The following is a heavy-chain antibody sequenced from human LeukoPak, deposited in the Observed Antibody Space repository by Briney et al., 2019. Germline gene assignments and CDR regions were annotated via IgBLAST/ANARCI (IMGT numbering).Heavy chain of an antibody. V-gene: IGHV3-64D*06. D-gene: IGHD4-17*01. CDR3: VKDLGISVTTAPGFDY. J-gene: IGHJ4*02. CDR1: GFTFSSYA. Sequence: PGGSLRLSCSASGFTFSSYAMHWVRQAPGKGLEYVSAISSNGGSTYYADPVKGRFTISRDNSKNTLYLQMSSLRAEDTAVYYCVKDLGISVTTAPGFDYWGQGTLVTVSS. CDR2: ISSNGGST.